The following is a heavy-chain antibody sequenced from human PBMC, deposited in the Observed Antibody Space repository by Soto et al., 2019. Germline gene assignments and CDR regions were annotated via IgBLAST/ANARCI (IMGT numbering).Heavy chain of an antibody. CDR2: ISGHGDAT. D-gene: IGHD3-10*01. CDR1: GFPFTGYA. J-gene: IGHJ4*02. Sequence: PGGSLRLSCAASGFPFTGYAMSWVRQAPGKGLEWVSAISGHGDATFYADSVKGRFTTSRDNSKNTLYLHMNSLRAEDTALYYCANSRVSMVRGLIIIPNYWGQGTLVTVSS. CDR3: ANSRVSMVRGLIIIPNY. V-gene: IGHV3-23*01.